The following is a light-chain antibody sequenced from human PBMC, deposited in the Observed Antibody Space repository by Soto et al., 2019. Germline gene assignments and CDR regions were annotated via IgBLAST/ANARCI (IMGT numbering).Light chain of an antibody. CDR3: QQYGSSPSIT. J-gene: IGKJ5*01. V-gene: IGKV3-20*01. CDR2: GAS. Sequence: ETMLTQSPATLSASPGERVTLSCRATQSVTYNLAWYQQKPGQAPRLLIYGASTRATGVPARFSGGGSGTDFTLTISRLEPEDFAVYYCQQYGSSPSITFGQGTRLEI. CDR1: QSVTYN.